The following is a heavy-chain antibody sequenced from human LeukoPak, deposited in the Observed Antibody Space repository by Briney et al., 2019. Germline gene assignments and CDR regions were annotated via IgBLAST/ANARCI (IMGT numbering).Heavy chain of an antibody. Sequence: GGSLRLSCAASGFTFSSYEMNWVREAPGKGLEWVSYISSSGSIIYYAESVKGRFTSSRDNAKNSLYLQMNSLRAEDTAVYYCARVGLIQLWLREGYYFDYWGQGTLVTVSS. CDR2: ISSSGSII. J-gene: IGHJ4*02. CDR3: ARVGLIQLWLREGYYFDY. V-gene: IGHV3-48*03. D-gene: IGHD5-18*01. CDR1: GFTFSSYE.